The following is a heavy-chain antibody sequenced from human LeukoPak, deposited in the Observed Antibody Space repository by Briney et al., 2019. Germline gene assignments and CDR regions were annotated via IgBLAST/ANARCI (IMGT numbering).Heavy chain of an antibody. Sequence: SETLSLTCTVSDGSISTYYCSWIRQPPGKRLEWIGYMYYTGSTSYNPSLKSRVTISVDTSKNQLSLKLTSVTAADTAVYYCAREVWDYGGSKGLFDYWGQGTLVTVSS. CDR2: MYYTGST. CDR1: DGSISTYY. J-gene: IGHJ4*02. D-gene: IGHD4-23*01. CDR3: AREVWDYGGSKGLFDY. V-gene: IGHV4-59*01.